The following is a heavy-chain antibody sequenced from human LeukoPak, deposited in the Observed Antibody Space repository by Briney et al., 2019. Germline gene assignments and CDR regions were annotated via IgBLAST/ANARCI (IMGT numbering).Heavy chain of an antibody. D-gene: IGHD2-21*02. CDR1: GFTFSDYG. CDR3: ASDPKVSYCGGDCYSDY. V-gene: IGHV3-7*01. CDR2: IKQDGSEK. Sequence: GRSLRLSCAASGFTFSDYGMHWVRQAPGKGLEWVANIKQDGSEKYYVDSVKGRFTISRDNAKNSLYLQMNSLRAEDTAVYYCASDPKVSYCGGDCYSDYWGQGTLVTVSS. J-gene: IGHJ4*02.